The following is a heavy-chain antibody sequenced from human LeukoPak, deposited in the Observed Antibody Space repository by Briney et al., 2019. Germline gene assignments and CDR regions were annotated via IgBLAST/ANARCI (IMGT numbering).Heavy chain of an antibody. J-gene: IGHJ3*02. CDR1: GFTFSSYW. Sequence: PGGSLRLSCAASGFTFSSYWMHWVRQAPGKGLVWVSRINSDGSSASYADSVRGRFTISRDNSRNTLYLQMNSLRAEDTAVYYCARYCSSTSCDSPDAFDIWGQETMVTVSS. D-gene: IGHD2-2*02. CDR3: ARYCSSTSCDSPDAFDI. CDR2: INSDGSSA. V-gene: IGHV3-74*01.